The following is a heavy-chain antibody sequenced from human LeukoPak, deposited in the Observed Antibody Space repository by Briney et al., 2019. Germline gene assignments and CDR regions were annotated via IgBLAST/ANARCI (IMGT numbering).Heavy chain of an antibody. D-gene: IGHD5-18*01. CDR2: MNPNSGNT. J-gene: IGHJ6*03. CDR3: ARGGYSYGYYYYYMDV. V-gene: IGHV1-8*03. CDR1: GYTFTSYD. Sequence: GASVKVSCKASGYTFTSYDINWVRQATGQGLEWMGWMNPNSGNTGYAQKFQGRVTITRNTSISTACMELSSLRSEDTAVYYCARGGYSYGYYYYYMDVWGKGTTVTISS.